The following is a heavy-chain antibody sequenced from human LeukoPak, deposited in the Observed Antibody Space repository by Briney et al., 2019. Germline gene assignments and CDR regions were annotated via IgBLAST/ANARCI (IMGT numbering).Heavy chain of an antibody. V-gene: IGHV3-53*01. J-gene: IGHJ4*02. Sequence: GGSLRLSCAASGFTVSSNYMSWVRQAPGKGLEWVSVIYSGGSTYYADSVKGRFTISRDNSKNTLYLQMNSLGAEDTAVYYCARERSKPTYYYDRWGQGTLVTVSS. CDR3: ARERSKPTYYYDR. CDR1: GFTVSSNY. CDR2: IYSGGST. D-gene: IGHD3-22*01.